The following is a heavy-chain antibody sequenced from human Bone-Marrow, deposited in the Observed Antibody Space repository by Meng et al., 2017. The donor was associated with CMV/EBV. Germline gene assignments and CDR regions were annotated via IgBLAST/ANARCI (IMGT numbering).Heavy chain of an antibody. CDR1: GYTFTSYG. D-gene: IGHD5-24*01. J-gene: IGHJ6*02. V-gene: IGHV1-18*01. Sequence: ASVKVSCKASGYTFTSYGISWVRQAPGQGLEWMGWISAYNGNTNYAQKLQGRVTMTADTSTSTAYVEVRNLRSDDTAVYYCARDDNNHGMDEWGQGTTVTVSS. CDR3: ARDDNNHGMDE. CDR2: ISAYNGNT.